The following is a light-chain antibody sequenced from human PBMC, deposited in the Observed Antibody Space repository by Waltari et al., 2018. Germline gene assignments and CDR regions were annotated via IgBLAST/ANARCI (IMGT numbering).Light chain of an antibody. CDR1: NSNIGSNT. V-gene: IGLV1-44*01. CDR3: ASWDDRLNGYV. J-gene: IGLJ1*01. CDR2: NNN. Sequence: QSVLTQPPSASATPGQRVTIPCSGRNSNIGSNTVHWYQQLPGTAPKFLIYNNNQRPSGVPARFSGSKSGTSAFLAISGLQSEDEADYYCASWDDRLNGYVLGTGTKVTAL.